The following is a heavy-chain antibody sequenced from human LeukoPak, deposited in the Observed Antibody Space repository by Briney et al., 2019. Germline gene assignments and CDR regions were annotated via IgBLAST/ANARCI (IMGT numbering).Heavy chain of an antibody. CDR1: GGTFSSYA. Sequence: GASVKVSCKASGGTFSSYAISWVRQAPGQGLEWMGGIIPIFGTANYAQKFQGRVTITADESTSTAYMELSSLGSEDTAVYYCARGAWNDHNWFDPWGQGTLVTVSS. CDR2: IIPIFGTA. CDR3: ARGAWNDHNWFDP. D-gene: IGHD1-1*01. J-gene: IGHJ5*02. V-gene: IGHV1-69*13.